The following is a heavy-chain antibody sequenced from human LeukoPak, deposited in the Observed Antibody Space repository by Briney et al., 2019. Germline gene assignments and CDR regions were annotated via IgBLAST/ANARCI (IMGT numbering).Heavy chain of an antibody. Sequence: PGGSLRLSCAASGFTVSSNYMTWVRQAPGKGLEWVSLIYSGGSTYYADSVKGRFIISRDNSKNTLYLQMNSLRAEDTAVYYCASRYCSGGSCYSGYYFDYWGQGTLVTVSS. CDR3: ASRYCSGGSCYSGYYFDY. J-gene: IGHJ4*02. CDR2: IYSGGST. V-gene: IGHV3-53*01. D-gene: IGHD2-15*01. CDR1: GFTVSSNY.